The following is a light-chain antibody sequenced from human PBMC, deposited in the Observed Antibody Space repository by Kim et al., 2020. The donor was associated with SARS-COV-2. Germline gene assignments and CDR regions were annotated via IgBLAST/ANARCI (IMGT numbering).Light chain of an antibody. CDR1: QRVSTS. V-gene: IGKV1-39*01. CDR3: QQSHTFPYT. CDR2: AVS. J-gene: IGKJ2*01. Sequence: SASVGNRVTSSCRASQRVSTSLNWYQQQPGKAPKLLIYAVSSSQSGVPSRFTGSGSGTEFTLTISSLQPEDFAIYYCQQSHTFPYTFGQGTKLEI.